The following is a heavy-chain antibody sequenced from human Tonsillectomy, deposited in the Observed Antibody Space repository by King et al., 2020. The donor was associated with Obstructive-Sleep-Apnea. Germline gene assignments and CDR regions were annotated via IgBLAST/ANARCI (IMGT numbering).Heavy chain of an antibody. D-gene: IGHD2-2*01. J-gene: IGHJ3*02. CDR2: IYYSGST. V-gene: IGHV4-39*07. CDR1: GGSISSSSYY. CDR3: ARDSVPSAGRGAFDI. Sequence: PLQESGPGLVKPSETLSLTCTVSGGSISSSSYYWGWIRQPPGKGLEWIGSIYYSGSTYYNPSLKSRVTISIDTSKNQFSLKLSSVTAADTAVYYCARDSVPSAGRGAFDIWGQGTMVTVSS.